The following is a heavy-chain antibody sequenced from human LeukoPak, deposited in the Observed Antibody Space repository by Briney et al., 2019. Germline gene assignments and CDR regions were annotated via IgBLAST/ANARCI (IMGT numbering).Heavy chain of an antibody. CDR3: AGDEGYYDFCFAH. V-gene: IGHV4-34*01. CDR2: INHSGST. D-gene: IGHD3-3*01. CDR1: GGSFSGYY. J-gene: IGHJ5*02. Sequence: SETLSLTCAVYGGSFSGYYWSWIRQPPGKGLEWIGEINHSGSTNYNPSLKSRVTISVDTSKNQFSLKLSSVTAADTAVYYCAGDEGYYDFCFAHWGQGTLVTVSS.